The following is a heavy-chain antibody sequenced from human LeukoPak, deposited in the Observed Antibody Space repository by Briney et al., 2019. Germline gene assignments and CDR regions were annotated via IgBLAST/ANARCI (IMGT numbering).Heavy chain of an antibody. CDR1: GFTVSSNY. CDR2: IYSGGST. J-gene: IGHJ6*03. D-gene: IGHD3-10*01. CDR3: ARDFGPRPYYYMDV. Sequence: PGGSLRLSCAASGFTVSSNYMSWVRQAPGKGLEWVSVIYSGGSTYYADSVKGRFTISRDNSKNTLYLQMNSLRAEDTAVYYCARDFGPRPYYYMDVWGKGTTVTVSS. V-gene: IGHV3-53*01.